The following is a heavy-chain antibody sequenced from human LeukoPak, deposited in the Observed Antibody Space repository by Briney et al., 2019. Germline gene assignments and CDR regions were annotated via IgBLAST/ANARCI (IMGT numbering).Heavy chain of an antibody. CDR1: GFTFDDYT. CDR2: ISWDGGST. D-gene: IGHD6-6*01. Sequence: GGSLRLSCAAAGFTFDDYTMHWVRQAPGKGLEWVSLISWDGGSTYYADSVKGRFTISRDNSKTSLYLQMNSLRTEDTALYYCAKDIGSHSSSPGFDYWGQGTLVTVSS. V-gene: IGHV3-43*01. CDR3: AKDIGSHSSSPGFDY. J-gene: IGHJ4*02.